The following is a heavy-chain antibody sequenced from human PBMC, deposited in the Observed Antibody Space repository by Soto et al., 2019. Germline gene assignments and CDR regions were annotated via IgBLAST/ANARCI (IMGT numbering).Heavy chain of an antibody. CDR3: ARIRPGYGSGWYGFDAFDI. CDR2: IFSNDEK. CDR1: GFSLSNARMG. V-gene: IGHV2-26*01. D-gene: IGHD6-19*01. Sequence: SGPTLVNPTETLTLTCTVSGFSLSNARMGVSWIRQPPGKALEWLAHIFSNDEKSYSTSLKSRLTISKDTSKSQVVLTMTNMDPVDTATYYCARIRPGYGSGWYGFDAFDIWGQGTMVTVSS. J-gene: IGHJ3*02.